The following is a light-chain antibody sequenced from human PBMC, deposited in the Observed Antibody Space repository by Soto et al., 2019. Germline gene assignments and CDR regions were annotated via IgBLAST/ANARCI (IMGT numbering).Light chain of an antibody. CDR3: QQYGSSPYT. V-gene: IGKV3-20*01. J-gene: IGKJ2*01. CDR2: GAS. Sequence: EIVSTQSPGTLSLSPGERATLSCRASQSVSXSYLAWYQQKTGQAPRLLIYGASSRATGIPDRFSGSGSGTDFTLTISRLEPEDFAVYYCQQYGSSPYTFGQGTKLEIK. CDR1: QSVSXSY.